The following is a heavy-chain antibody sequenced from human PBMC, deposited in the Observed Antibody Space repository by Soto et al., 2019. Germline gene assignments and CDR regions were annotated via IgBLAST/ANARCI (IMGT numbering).Heavy chain of an antibody. CDR2: IKSKTDGGTT. CDR1: GFSFNDAW. Sequence: EVQLVESGGDLVKPGGSLRLSCAASGFSFNDAWMKWFRQAPGKGLEWVGRIKSKTDGGTTDHAAPVKGRFTISRDDSQDTLYLQMTSLKTEDTAVYYCTTYSGVAGRPLPSFWGQGTLVTVSS. J-gene: IGHJ4*02. V-gene: IGHV3-15*07. CDR3: TTYSGVAGRPLPSF. D-gene: IGHD6-6*01.